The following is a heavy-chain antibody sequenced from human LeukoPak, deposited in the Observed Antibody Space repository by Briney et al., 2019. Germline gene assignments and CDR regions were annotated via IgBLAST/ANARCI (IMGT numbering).Heavy chain of an antibody. D-gene: IGHD6-19*01. CDR2: IWYDGSNK. Sequence: GRSLRLSCAASGFTFSSYGMHWVRQAPGKGLEWVAVIWYDGSNKYYADSVKGRFAISRDNSKNTLYLQMNSLRAEDTAVYYCARDKYSSGWRNSNWFDPWGQGTLVTVSS. CDR3: ARDKYSSGWRNSNWFDP. V-gene: IGHV3-33*01. CDR1: GFTFSSYG. J-gene: IGHJ5*02.